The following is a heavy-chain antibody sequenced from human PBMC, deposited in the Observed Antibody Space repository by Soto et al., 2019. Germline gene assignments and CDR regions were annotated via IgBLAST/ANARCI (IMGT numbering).Heavy chain of an antibody. Sequence: PWRSLRLSCEAYGFSFISSTMNWFRQSPGKGLEWISVISGSGGATYFADSVKGRFTISRDNSKNTLYLQMNSLRAEDTAVYYCATWHEREHAYDVWGQGTTVTVSS. CDR1: GFSFISST. D-gene: IGHD1-1*01. V-gene: IGHV3-23*01. J-gene: IGHJ3*01. CDR2: ISGSGGAT. CDR3: ATWHEREHAYDV.